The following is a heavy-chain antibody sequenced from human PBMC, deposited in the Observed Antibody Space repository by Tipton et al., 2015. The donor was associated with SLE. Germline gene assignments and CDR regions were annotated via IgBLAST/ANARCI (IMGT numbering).Heavy chain of an antibody. Sequence: TLSLTCSVSGDSITTYYWSWIRQPPGKGLEWIGYIYYSGSTNYNPSLKSRVTISVDTSKNQFSLKLSSVTAADTAVYYCARVERAARGFDYWGQGTLVTVSS. CDR3: ARVERAARGFDY. CDR2: IYYSGST. D-gene: IGHD6-13*01. V-gene: IGHV4-59*01. CDR1: GDSITTYY. J-gene: IGHJ4*02.